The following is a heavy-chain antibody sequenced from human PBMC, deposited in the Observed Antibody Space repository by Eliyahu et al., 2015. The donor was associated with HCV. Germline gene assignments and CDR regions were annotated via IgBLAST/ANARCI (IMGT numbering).Heavy chain of an antibody. J-gene: IGHJ4*02. V-gene: IGHV3-48*01. CDR2: ISTSSSDI. Sequence: EVQLVESGGGLVQPGGSLXLSCXASXFXFSSYNMNWVRQAPGKGLEWISYISTSSSDIYYADSVKGRFTISRDNAKNSLYLQMNSLRAEDTAVYYCARAVAGTRCEDYWGQGTLVTVSS. D-gene: IGHD6-19*01. CDR1: XFXFSSYN. CDR3: ARAVAGTRCEDY.